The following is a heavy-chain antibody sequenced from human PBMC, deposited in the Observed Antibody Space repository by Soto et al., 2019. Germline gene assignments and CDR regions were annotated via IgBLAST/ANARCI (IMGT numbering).Heavy chain of an antibody. CDR3: AKDIPYSSGWHAPHYFDP. Sequence: EVQLLESGGGLVQPGGSLRLSCAASGFTFSSYAMSWVRQAPGKGLEWVSAISGSGGSTYYADSVKGRFTISRDNSKNTLYLKMNTRRAEAPAVYHCAKDIPYSSGWHAPHYFDPGGQGPRFPVS. V-gene: IGHV3-23*01. CDR2: ISGSGGST. CDR1: GFTFSSYA. D-gene: IGHD6-19*01. J-gene: IGHJ5*02.